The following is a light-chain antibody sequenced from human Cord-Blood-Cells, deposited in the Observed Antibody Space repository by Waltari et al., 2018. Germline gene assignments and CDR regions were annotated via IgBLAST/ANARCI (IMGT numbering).Light chain of an antibody. CDR1: QSISSY. J-gene: IGKJ2*01. CDR2: AAS. V-gene: IGKV1-39*01. CDR3: QQSYSTPYT. Sequence: DIQMTQSPSSLSASVGDRVTITCRASQSISSYLNWYQQKPGKAPKLLIYAASSLQSGVPSRFSGSGSWTDFTLTISRLQPEDFATYYCQQSYSTPYTFGQGTKLEIK.